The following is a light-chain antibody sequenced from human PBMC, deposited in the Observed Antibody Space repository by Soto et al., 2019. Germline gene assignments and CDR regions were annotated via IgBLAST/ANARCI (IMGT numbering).Light chain of an antibody. Sequence: QSVLTQPASVSGSPGQSITISCTGTSNDVGAYNYVSWYQQHPGKAPKLMIYDVSHRPSGVSHHFSGSKSGNTASLTISGLQAEDEADYYCGSCTTSSNYVFXTGTRGTVL. V-gene: IGLV2-14*01. CDR2: DVS. J-gene: IGLJ1*01. CDR3: GSCTTSSNYV. CDR1: SNDVGAYNY.